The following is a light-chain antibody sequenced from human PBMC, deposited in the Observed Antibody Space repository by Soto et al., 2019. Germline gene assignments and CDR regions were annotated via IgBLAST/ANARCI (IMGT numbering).Light chain of an antibody. J-gene: IGLJ2*01. CDR3: SSYTSSSTYVV. Sequence: QSVLTQPASVSGSPGQSITISCTGTSSDVGYYNYVSWYQQHPGKVPKLMIYDVTNRPSGVSNRFSGSKSGNTACLTISGLQAEDGADYYCSSYTSSSTYVVFGGGTKLTVL. V-gene: IGLV2-14*01. CDR1: SSDVGYYNY. CDR2: DVT.